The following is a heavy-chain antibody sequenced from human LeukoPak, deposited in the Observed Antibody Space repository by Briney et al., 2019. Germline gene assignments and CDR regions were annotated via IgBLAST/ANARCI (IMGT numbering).Heavy chain of an antibody. V-gene: IGHV4-4*07. CDR2: IYTSGST. CDR1: GGSISSYY. D-gene: IGHD3-10*01. Sequence: PSETLSLTCTVSGGSISSYYWSWIRQPAGKGLEWIGRIYTSGSTYYNPSLKSRVTMSVDTSKNQFSLKLSSVTAADTAVYYCARDYYGSGSYYNPFDYWGQGTLVTVSS. CDR3: ARDYYGSGSYYNPFDY. J-gene: IGHJ4*02.